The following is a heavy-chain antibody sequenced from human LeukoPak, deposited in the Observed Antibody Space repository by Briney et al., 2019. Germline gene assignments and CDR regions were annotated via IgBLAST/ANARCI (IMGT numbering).Heavy chain of an antibody. Sequence: ASVKVSCKASGYTLTGYYMHWVRQAPGQGLEWMGRINPNSGGTNYAQKFQGRVTMTRDTSISTAYMELSRLRSDDTAVYYCARFSGRDGYNLAWGQGTLVTVSS. CDR2: INPNSGGT. CDR3: ARFSGRDGYNLA. D-gene: IGHD5-24*01. CDR1: GYTLTGYY. J-gene: IGHJ5*02. V-gene: IGHV1-2*06.